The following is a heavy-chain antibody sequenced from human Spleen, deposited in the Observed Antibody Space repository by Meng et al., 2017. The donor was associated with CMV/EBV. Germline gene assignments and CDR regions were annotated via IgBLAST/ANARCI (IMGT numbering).Heavy chain of an antibody. V-gene: IGHV1-2*02. J-gene: IGHJ4*02. D-gene: IGHD6-19*01. Sequence: KASGYPFSDCFIGWVRQAPGQGLEWMGWINPHTGTTHYEQNFQGRVTMTRDTSISTVYMELTHLRSDDTAVYYCARDRDSSGWYIFDYWGQGSLVTVSS. CDR1: GYPFSDCF. CDR3: ARDRDSSGWYIFDY. CDR2: INPHTGTT.